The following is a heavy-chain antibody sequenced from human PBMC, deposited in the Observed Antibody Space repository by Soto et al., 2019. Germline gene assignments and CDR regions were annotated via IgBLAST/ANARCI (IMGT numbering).Heavy chain of an antibody. D-gene: IGHD2-21*01. CDR2: ILHDETP. V-gene: IGHV3-23*01. Sequence: HPGGSLRLSCAASGFMFSTYAMTWVRHAPGRGLEWVSTILHDETPFYTDSVKGRFTISRDNVRGTLYLQMNGLRVEDAALYYCAKDLFPTSGQRFFFESWGQGTLVTVSS. CDR3: AKDLFPTSGQRFFFES. CDR1: GFMFSTYA. J-gene: IGHJ4*02.